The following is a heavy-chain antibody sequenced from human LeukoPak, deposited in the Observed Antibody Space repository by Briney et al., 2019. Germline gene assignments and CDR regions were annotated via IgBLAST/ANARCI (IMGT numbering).Heavy chain of an antibody. V-gene: IGHV3-9*01. CDR2: ISWNSGSI. J-gene: IGHJ3*02. CDR3: AKDMVGVGGDAFDI. Sequence: SGRSLRLSCAASGFTFDDYAMQWVRQAPGKGLEWVSGISWNSGSIGYADSVKGRFTISRDNAKNSLYLQMNSLRAEDTALYYCAKDMVGVGGDAFDIWGQGTMVTVSS. D-gene: IGHD2-8*01. CDR1: GFTFDDYA.